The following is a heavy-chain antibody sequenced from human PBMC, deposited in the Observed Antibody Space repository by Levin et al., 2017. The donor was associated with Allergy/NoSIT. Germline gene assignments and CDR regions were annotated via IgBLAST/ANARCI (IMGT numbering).Heavy chain of an antibody. J-gene: IGHJ6*02. Sequence: SETLSLTCTVSGASIRSYYWSWIRQPPGKGLEWIGYIYYTGSTNYNPSLKSRVTISADTSKNQFSLTLSSVTTADTAVYYCARGRTAYGGNSVVYYYGMDVWGQGTTVTVSS. CDR1: GASIRSYY. D-gene: IGHD4-23*01. CDR3: ARGRTAYGGNSVVYYYGMDV. V-gene: IGHV4-59*01. CDR2: IYYTGST.